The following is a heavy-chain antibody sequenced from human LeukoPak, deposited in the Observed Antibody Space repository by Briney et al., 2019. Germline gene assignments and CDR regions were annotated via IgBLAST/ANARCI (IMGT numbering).Heavy chain of an antibody. J-gene: IGHJ4*02. V-gene: IGHV4-30-2*01. CDR1: GGSLSSGDYP. D-gene: IGHD3-10*01. CDR3: ARGFYGAGSHFDF. CDR2: ICHTGHT. Sequence: PSQTLSLTCIVSGGSLSSGDYPWGWLRQPPGIGLEGIGYICHTGHTSYNASLKRRITISADMSKNRLSQRLTSVTAADTAVYYCARGFYGAGSHFDFWGQGTLVTVSS.